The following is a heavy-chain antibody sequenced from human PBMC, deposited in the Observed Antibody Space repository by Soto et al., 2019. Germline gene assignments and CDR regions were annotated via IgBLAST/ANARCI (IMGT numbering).Heavy chain of an antibody. D-gene: IGHD6-19*01. V-gene: IGHV3-15*01. CDR2: IKSKTDGGTT. CDR3: TTVPSIAVAAPFDY. CDR1: GFTFSNAW. Sequence: EVQLVESGGGLVKPGGSLRLSCEASGFTFSNAWLSWVRQAPGKGREWVGRIKSKTDGGTTDYAAPVKGRFTISRDDSKNTLYLQMNSLKTEDTAVYYCTTVPSIAVAAPFDYWGQGTLVTVSS. J-gene: IGHJ4*02.